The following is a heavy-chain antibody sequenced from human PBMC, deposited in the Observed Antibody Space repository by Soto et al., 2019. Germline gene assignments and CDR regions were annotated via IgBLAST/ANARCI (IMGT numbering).Heavy chain of an antibody. CDR2: IWYDGSNK. V-gene: IGHV3-33*01. CDR1: GFTFSSYG. D-gene: IGHD2-2*01. CDR3: ARSRLKYCSSTKCQANFDD. J-gene: IGHJ4*02. Sequence: PGGSLRLSCAASGFTFSSYGMHWVRQAPGKGLEWVAVIWYDGSNKYYADSVKGRFTISRDNSKNTLYLQMNSLRAEDTAVYYCARSRLKYCSSTKCQANFDDWGQGTLVTVSS.